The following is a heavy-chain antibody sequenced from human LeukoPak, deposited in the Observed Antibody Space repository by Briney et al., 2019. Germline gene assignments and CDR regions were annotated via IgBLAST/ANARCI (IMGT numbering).Heavy chain of an antibody. Sequence: GGSLRLSCAGSGFTFSNYSINWVRQAPGKGLEWVSAIGTAGDTYYPGSVKGRFTISRENAKNSLYLQMNTLRAGDTAVYYCARGPTTYYYGSGSYPPFYGMDVWGQGTTVTVSS. J-gene: IGHJ6*02. V-gene: IGHV3-13*01. CDR2: IGTAGDT. CDR1: GFTFSNYS. CDR3: ARGPTTYYYGSGSYPPFYGMDV. D-gene: IGHD3-10*01.